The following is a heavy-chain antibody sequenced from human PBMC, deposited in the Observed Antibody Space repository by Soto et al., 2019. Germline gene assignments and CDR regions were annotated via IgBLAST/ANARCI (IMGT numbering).Heavy chain of an antibody. CDR2: IYYSGST. Sequence: PSETLSLTCTVSGGSISSSSYYWGWIRQPPGKGLEWIGSIYYSGSTYYNPSLKSRVTISVDTSKNQFSLKLSSVTAADTAVYYCAVYSSSSHYYYGMDVWGQGTTVTVSS. CDR1: GGSISSSSYY. J-gene: IGHJ6*02. CDR3: AVYSSSSHYYYGMDV. D-gene: IGHD6-6*01. V-gene: IGHV4-39*01.